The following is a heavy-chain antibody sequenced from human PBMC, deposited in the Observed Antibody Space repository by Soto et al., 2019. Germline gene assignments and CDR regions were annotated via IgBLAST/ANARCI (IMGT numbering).Heavy chain of an antibody. Sequence: ASVKVSCKASGYSFSTHAMHWVRQAPGQGLEWMRWINGGNGNTKYSQKFRDRVTITRDTSASTGYMELSSLRSEDTAVYYCARGKGMEENYYYYGMDVWGQGTTVTVSS. J-gene: IGHJ6*02. CDR1: GYSFSTHA. D-gene: IGHD1-1*01. V-gene: IGHV1-3*01. CDR2: INGGNGNT. CDR3: ARGKGMEENYYYYGMDV.